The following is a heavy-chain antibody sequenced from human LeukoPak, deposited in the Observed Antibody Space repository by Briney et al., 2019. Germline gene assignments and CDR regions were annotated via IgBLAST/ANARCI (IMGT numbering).Heavy chain of an antibody. D-gene: IGHD5-12*01. V-gene: IGHV3-30-3*01. CDR3: AKGPRARGLRFDY. CDR2: ISYDGSNK. CDR1: GFTFSSYA. J-gene: IGHJ4*02. Sequence: PGGSLRPSCAASGFTFSSYAMHWVRQAPGKGLEWVAVISYDGSNKYYADSVKGRFTISRDNSKNTLYLQMNSLRAEDTAVYYCAKGPRARGLRFDYWGQGTLVTVSS.